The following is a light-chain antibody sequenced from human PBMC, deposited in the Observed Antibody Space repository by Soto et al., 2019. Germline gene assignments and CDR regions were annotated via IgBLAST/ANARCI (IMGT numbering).Light chain of an antibody. Sequence: DIQVTQSPSSLSASVGDRVAITCRASQSISKYLNWYQQKPGKAPKLLIYAASTLLSGVPSRFSGSGSGTDFTLTISSLQPEDFATYYCQQSYNTPLITFGQGTRLEIK. CDR3: QQSYNTPLIT. CDR2: AAS. CDR1: QSISKY. V-gene: IGKV1-39*01. J-gene: IGKJ5*01.